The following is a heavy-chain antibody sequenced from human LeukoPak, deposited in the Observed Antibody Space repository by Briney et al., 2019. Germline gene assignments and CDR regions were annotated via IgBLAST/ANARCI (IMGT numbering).Heavy chain of an antibody. D-gene: IGHD2-2*02. CDR3: ARGYPFFDY. Sequence: SETLSLTCTVSGGSISSGNYNWSWIRQPAGKGLEWIGQIYTSGSTNYNPSLKSRVTISVDTSKNQFSLKLSSVTAADTAVYYCARGYPFFDYWGQGTLVTVSS. V-gene: IGHV4-61*09. J-gene: IGHJ4*02. CDR2: IYTSGST. CDR1: GGSISSGNYN.